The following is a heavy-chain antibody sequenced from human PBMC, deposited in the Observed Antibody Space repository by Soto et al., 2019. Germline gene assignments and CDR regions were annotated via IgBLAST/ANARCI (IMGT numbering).Heavy chain of an antibody. J-gene: IGHJ4*02. V-gene: IGHV1-69*01. CDR2: ITPVLGTP. Sequence: QMQLVQSGAEVRKPGSSVRVSCKASGGTFSSFGFSWLRQAPGQGLEWMGGITPVLGTPNYAEKFQGRVTIIADESTNTAYMELSTLTSEDTAVYYCARAANRPPVAGFGELSLDYWGQGTLVTVSS. D-gene: IGHD3-16*02. CDR3: ARAANRPPVAGFGELSLDY. CDR1: GGTFSSFG.